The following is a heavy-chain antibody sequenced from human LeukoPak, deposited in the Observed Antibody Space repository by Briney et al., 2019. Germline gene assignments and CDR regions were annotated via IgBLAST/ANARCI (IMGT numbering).Heavy chain of an antibody. V-gene: IGHV4-34*01. J-gene: IGHJ6*02. CDR1: GGSFSGYY. CDR3: ARDESIAARPAQNYYCYGMDV. CDR2: INHSGST. Sequence: SETLSLTCAVYGGSFSGYYWSWIRQPPGKGLEWIGEINHSGSTNYNPSLKSRVTISVDTSKNQFSLKLSSVTAADTAVYYCARDESIAARPAQNYYCYGMDVWGQGTTVTVSS. D-gene: IGHD6-6*01.